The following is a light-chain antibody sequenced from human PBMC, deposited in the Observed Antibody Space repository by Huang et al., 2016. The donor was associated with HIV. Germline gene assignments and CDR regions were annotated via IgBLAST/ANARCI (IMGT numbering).Light chain of an antibody. CDR2: GAS. CDR3: QQYGSSPTWT. J-gene: IGKJ1*01. CDR1: QSVSSSY. V-gene: IGKV3-20*01. Sequence: EIVLTQSPGTLSLSPGERATLSCRASQSVSSSYLAWYQQKPGQAPRLLIYGASSRATCIPDRCSGSGSGTDFTLTISRLEPEDFAVYYCQQYGSSPTWTFGQGTKVEIK.